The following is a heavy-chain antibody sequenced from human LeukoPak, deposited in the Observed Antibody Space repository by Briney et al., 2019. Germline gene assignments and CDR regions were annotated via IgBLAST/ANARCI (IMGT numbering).Heavy chain of an antibody. CDR3: ASISGSYYRATKGRWFDP. CDR2: ISAYNGNT. J-gene: IGHJ5*02. CDR1: GYTFTSYG. D-gene: IGHD1-26*01. Sequence: ASVKVSCKASGYTFTSYGISWVRQAPGQGLEWMGWISAYNGNTNYAQKLQGRVTMTTDTSTSTAYMELRSLRSDDTAVYYCASISGSYYRATKGRWFDPWGQGTLVTVSS. V-gene: IGHV1-18*01.